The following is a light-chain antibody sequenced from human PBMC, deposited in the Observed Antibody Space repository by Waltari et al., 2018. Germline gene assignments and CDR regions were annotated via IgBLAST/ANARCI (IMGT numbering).Light chain of an antibody. CDR2: LGS. CDR3: MQALQTWT. CDR1: QSLLHNNGFNY. J-gene: IGKJ1*01. V-gene: IGKV2-28*01. Sequence: DIVMTQSPLSLSVTPGEPASISCRSSQSLLHNNGFNYLDWYLQKPGQSPQLLIDLGSHRASGVPDRFSGSGSGTDFTLRITRVEAEDVGVYYCMQALQTWTFGQGTKVEIK.